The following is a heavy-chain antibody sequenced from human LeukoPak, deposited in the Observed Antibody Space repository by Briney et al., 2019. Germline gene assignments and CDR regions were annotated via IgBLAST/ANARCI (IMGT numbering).Heavy chain of an antibody. J-gene: IGHJ3*02. Sequence: GGSLRLSCAASTFTFSNYWMSWVRQAPGKGLEWVANIKQDGSEKYYVDSVKGRFTFSRDNAKTSLYLQMYSLRAEDTAVYYCARDVLAAGATGTFDIWGQGTMVTVSS. V-gene: IGHV3-7*03. CDR2: IKQDGSEK. D-gene: IGHD1-14*01. CDR3: ARDVLAAGATGTFDI. CDR1: TFTFSNYW.